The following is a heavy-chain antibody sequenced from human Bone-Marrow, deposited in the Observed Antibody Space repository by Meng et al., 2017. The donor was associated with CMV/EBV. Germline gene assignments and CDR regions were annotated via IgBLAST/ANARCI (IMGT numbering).Heavy chain of an antibody. D-gene: IGHD2-2*01. CDR1: GGSISSYY. Sequence: SETLSLTCTVPGGSISSYYWSWIRQPPGKGLEWIGYIYYSGSTNYNPSLKSRVTISVDTSKNQFSLKLSSVTAADTAVYYCARGLTKYQLYNWFDPWGQGTLVTVSS. CDR3: ARGLTKYQLYNWFDP. CDR2: IYYSGST. J-gene: IGHJ5*02. V-gene: IGHV4-59*01.